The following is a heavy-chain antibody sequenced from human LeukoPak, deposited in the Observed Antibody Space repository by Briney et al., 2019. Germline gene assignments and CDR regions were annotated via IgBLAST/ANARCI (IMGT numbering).Heavy chain of an antibody. CDR2: ISFDGTNK. V-gene: IGHV3-30*04. J-gene: IGHJ3*01. Sequence: GGSLRLSCAASGFTISGDAMHWVRQAPGKGLQWVADISFDGTNKNYADSVKGRFTISRDNSKNTLFLQMNSLTTDDTALFYCARETHDALDPWGPGTLVTVSS. CDR3: ARETHDALDP. CDR1: GFTISGDA.